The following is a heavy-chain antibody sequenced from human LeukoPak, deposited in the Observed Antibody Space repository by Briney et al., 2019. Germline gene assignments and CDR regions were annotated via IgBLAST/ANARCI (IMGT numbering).Heavy chain of an antibody. Sequence: PSETLSLTCTVSGGSISSYYWSWIRQPAGKGLEWIGRIYTSGSTNYNPSLKSRVTMSVDTSKNQFSLKLSSVTAADTAVYYCARGVVVVPADIRSQFDPWGQGTLVTVSS. D-gene: IGHD2-2*02. J-gene: IGHJ5*02. CDR1: GGSISSYY. CDR2: IYTSGST. CDR3: ARGVVVVPADIRSQFDP. V-gene: IGHV4-4*07.